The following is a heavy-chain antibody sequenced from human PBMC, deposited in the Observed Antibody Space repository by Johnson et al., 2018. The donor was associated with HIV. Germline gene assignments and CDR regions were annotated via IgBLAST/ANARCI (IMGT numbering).Heavy chain of an antibody. CDR2: INQDGSEK. CDR1: GFTFSSYL. Sequence: AQLVESGGGLVQPGGSLRLSCAASGFTFSSYLMSWVLHAPGKGLVLVANINQDGSEKFFVDSVKGRFTIYRDHAKNSLNLQMNSLRPEDKAVYYCARVLREDDYDSSGHQNAVDIGGKGTMVTVSS. CDR3: ARVLREDDYDSSGHQNAVDI. J-gene: IGHJ3*02. D-gene: IGHD3-22*01. V-gene: IGHV3-7*01.